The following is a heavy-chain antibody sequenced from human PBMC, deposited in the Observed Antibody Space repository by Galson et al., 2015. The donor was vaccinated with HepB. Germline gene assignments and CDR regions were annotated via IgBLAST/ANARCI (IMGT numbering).Heavy chain of an antibody. V-gene: IGHV3-48*02. CDR2: ISSSSSTI. J-gene: IGHJ6*02. D-gene: IGHD2-2*01. CDR1: GFTFSSYS. Sequence: SLRLSCAASGFTFSSYSMNWVRQAPGKGLEWVSYISSSSSTIYYADSVKGRFTISRDNAKNSLYLQMNSLRDEGTAVYYCARASHCSSTSCYHYYGMDVWGQGTTVTVSS. CDR3: ARASHCSSTSCYHYYGMDV.